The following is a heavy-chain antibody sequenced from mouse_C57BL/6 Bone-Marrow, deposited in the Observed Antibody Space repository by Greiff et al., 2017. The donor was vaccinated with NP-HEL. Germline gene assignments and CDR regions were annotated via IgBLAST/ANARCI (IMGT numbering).Heavy chain of an antibody. CDR1: GFTFSDYG. CDR3: ARPGLRRGAWFAY. Sequence: EVKVVESGGGLVKPGGSLKLSCAASGFTFSDYGMHWVRQAPEKGLEWVAYISSGSSTIYYADTVQGRFTISRDNAKNTLFLQMTSLRSEDTAMYYCARPGLRRGAWFAYWGQGTLVTVSA. D-gene: IGHD2-2*01. V-gene: IGHV5-17*01. CDR2: ISSGSSTI. J-gene: IGHJ3*01.